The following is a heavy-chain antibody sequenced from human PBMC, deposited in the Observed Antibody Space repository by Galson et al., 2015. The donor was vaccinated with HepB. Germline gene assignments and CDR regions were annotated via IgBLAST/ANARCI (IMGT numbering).Heavy chain of an antibody. J-gene: IGHJ3*01. Sequence: SLRLFCAASGFTFTDHWMSWVRQTPRRGLEWVTNLNQHGNEEYYADSVKGRFSISRDNAKNSLYLQMNSLIDEDTAVYYCVRDALGGYDFWGQGTTVIVSS. CDR2: LNQHGNEE. V-gene: IGHV3-7*03. D-gene: IGHD3-22*01. CDR1: GFTFTDHW. CDR3: VRDALGGYDF.